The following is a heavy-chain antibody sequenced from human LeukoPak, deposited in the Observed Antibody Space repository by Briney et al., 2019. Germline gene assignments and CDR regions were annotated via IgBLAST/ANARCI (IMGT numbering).Heavy chain of an antibody. V-gene: IGHV1-8*03. CDR3: ARVTKDDAFDI. CDR2: MNPNSGNT. J-gene: IGHJ3*02. CDR1: GYTVTSYD. Sequence: ASVIVSCKASGYTVTSYDINWVRQATGQGLEWMGWMNPNSGNTGYAQKFQGRVTITRNTSISTAYMELSSLRSEDTAVYYCARVTKDDAFDIWGQGTMVTVSS. D-gene: IGHD1-1*01.